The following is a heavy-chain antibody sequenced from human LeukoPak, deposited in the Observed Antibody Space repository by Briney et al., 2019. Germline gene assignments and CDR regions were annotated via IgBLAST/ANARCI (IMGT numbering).Heavy chain of an antibody. D-gene: IGHD5-24*01. Sequence: GGSLRLTCAASGFTFSSYWMNWARQAPGKGLEWVASINHNGNVNYYVDSVKGRFTISRDNAKNSLYLQMSNLRAEDTAVYYCAKDVAGYNSRGHFQHWGQGTLVTVSS. J-gene: IGHJ1*01. V-gene: IGHV3-7*03. CDR1: GFTFSSYW. CDR2: INHNGNVN. CDR3: AKDVAGYNSRGHFQH.